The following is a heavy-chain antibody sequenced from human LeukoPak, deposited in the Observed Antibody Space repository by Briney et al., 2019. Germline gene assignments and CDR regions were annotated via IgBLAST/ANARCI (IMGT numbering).Heavy chain of an antibody. D-gene: IGHD6-13*01. CDR1: GFTFSTSA. CDR3: AKKTPGTYPFDS. CDR2: CGTDGDT. Sequence: PGGSLSLSCAASGFTFSTSARNWVRQAPGKGLEWVSACGTDGDTYYADSVKGRFTISRDNSRHTLYLQMTGLRAEDTAVYYCAKKTPGTYPFDSWGQGTLVSVSP. J-gene: IGHJ4*02. V-gene: IGHV3-23*01.